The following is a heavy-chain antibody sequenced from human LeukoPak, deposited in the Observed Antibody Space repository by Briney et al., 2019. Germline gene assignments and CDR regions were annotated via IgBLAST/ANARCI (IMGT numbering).Heavy chain of an antibody. J-gene: IGHJ5*02. CDR3: AKSYAYGSGSDWFDP. CDR2: ISGSGGST. CDR1: GFTFSTYW. V-gene: IGHV3-23*01. Sequence: GGSLRLSCAASGFTFSTYWMSWVRQAPGKGLEWVSAISGSGGSTYYADSVKGRFTISRDNSKNTLYLQMNSLRAEDTAVYYCAKSYAYGSGSDWFDPWGQGTLVTVSS. D-gene: IGHD3-10*01.